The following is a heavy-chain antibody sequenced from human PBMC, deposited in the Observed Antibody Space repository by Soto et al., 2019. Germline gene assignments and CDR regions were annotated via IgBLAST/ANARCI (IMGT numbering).Heavy chain of an antibody. Sequence: QVQLVQSGAEVKKPGASVKVSCKASGYTFTSYAMHWVRQAPGQRLEWMGWINAGNGNTKYSQKFQGRVTIPSDTSPSTAYMELSSLRSEDTAVYYCARDGHWGNGCSCGSCDPGYYYYGMDVWGQGTTVTVSS. CDR2: INAGNGNT. CDR1: GYTFTSYA. CDR3: ARDGHWGNGCSCGSCDPGYYYYGMDV. J-gene: IGHJ6*02. D-gene: IGHD2-15*01. V-gene: IGHV1-3*01.